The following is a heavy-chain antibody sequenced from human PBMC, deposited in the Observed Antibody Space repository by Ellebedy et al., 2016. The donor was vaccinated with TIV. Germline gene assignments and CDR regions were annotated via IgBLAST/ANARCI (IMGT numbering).Heavy chain of an antibody. D-gene: IGHD5-12*01. CDR3: ARAATMRGSFDY. Sequence: MPSETLSLTCTVPGGSISSSTYYWGWIRQPPGKWLEWIASLYYSGNTYYSPSLKSRVTLSLDTSKNQFSLKLTSVTAADTAVYYCARAATMRGSFDYWGRGTLVTVSS. V-gene: IGHV4-39*07. CDR2: LYYSGNT. J-gene: IGHJ4*02. CDR1: GGSISSSTYY.